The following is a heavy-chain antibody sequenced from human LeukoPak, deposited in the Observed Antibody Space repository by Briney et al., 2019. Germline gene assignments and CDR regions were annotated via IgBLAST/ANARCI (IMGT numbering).Heavy chain of an antibody. V-gene: IGHV1-18*01. CDR1: GYTFTSYG. CDR2: ISAYNGNT. CDR3: ARDGGSPYGSSWYGEFDY. Sequence: ASVKVSCKASGYTFTSYGISWVRQAPGQGLEWMGWISAYNGNTNYAQKLQGRVTMTTDTSTSTAYMELRSLRSDDTAVYYCARDGGSPYGSSWYGEFDYWGQGTLVTVSS. D-gene: IGHD6-13*01. J-gene: IGHJ4*02.